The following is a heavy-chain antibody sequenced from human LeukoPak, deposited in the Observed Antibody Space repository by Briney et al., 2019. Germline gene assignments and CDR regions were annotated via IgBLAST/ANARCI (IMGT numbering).Heavy chain of an antibody. CDR3: GRSGMATATACAFDI. CDR1: GFTFSSYS. CDR2: ISSSSSYI. J-gene: IGHJ3*02. Sequence: GGSLRLSCAASGFTFSSYSMNWLRQAPGKGLEWVSSISSSSSYIYYADSVKGRFTISRDNAKNSLYLQMNSLRAEDTAVYYYGRSGMATATACAFDIWGQGTMVTVSS. D-gene: IGHD5-24*01. V-gene: IGHV3-21*01.